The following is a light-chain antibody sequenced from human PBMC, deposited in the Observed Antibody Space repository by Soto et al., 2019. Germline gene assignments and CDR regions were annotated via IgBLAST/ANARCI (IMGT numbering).Light chain of an antibody. CDR3: QKYHGAPA. V-gene: IGKV1-5*01. J-gene: IGKJ5*01. CDR2: DAS. Sequence: DIQMTQSPSTLSASVGDRVSITCRASQSISSWLAWYQQKPGKAPKLLIYDASSLESGVPSRFSGSGSGTEFTLTISSLQPEDVATYYCQKYHGAPAFGQGTRLEIK. CDR1: QSISSW.